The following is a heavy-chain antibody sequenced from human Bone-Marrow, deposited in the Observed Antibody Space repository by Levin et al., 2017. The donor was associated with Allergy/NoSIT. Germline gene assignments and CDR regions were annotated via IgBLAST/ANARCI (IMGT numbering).Heavy chain of an antibody. J-gene: IGHJ5*01. CDR2: ISAGSSTI. CDR3: ASDRGKNWFDS. V-gene: IGHV3-48*02. Sequence: GGSLRLSCAASGFTFSSYSMNWVRQAPGKGLEWVSYISAGSSTIYYADSVRGRFTISRDNAKNSLFLDMNSLRDDDSGVYFCASDRGKNWFDSWGQGTLVTVSS. CDR1: GFTFSSYS. D-gene: IGHD3-16*01.